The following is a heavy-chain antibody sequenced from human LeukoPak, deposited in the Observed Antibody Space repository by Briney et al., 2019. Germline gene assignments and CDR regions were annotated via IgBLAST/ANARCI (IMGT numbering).Heavy chain of an antibody. CDR2: ISGDSRYI. J-gene: IGHJ4*02. CDR1: GFTFSSYS. Sequence: GGSLRLSCAASGFTFSSYSMNWVRQAPGKGLEWVSAISGDSRYIYYADSVRGRFTISRDNAENSLYLQMNSLRVEDTAVYYCAGAPIVLVGYCSSSSCQADYWGQGTLVTVSS. CDR3: AGAPIVLVGYCSSSSCQADY. D-gene: IGHD2-2*01. V-gene: IGHV3-21*01.